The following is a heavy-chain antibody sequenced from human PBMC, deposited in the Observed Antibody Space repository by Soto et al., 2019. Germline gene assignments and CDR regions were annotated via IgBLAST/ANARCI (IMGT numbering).Heavy chain of an antibody. CDR2: IKSKTDGGTT. V-gene: IGHV3-15*07. D-gene: IGHD6-13*01. J-gene: IGHJ3*02. CDR3: TTESHDSSSSWDLDAFDI. CDR1: GFTFSNAW. Sequence: GGSLRLSCAASGFTFSNAWMNWVRQAPGKGLEWVGRIKSKTDGGTTDYAAPVKGRFTISRDDSKNTLYLQMNSLKTEDTAVYYCTTESHDSSSSWDLDAFDIWGQGTMVTVSS.